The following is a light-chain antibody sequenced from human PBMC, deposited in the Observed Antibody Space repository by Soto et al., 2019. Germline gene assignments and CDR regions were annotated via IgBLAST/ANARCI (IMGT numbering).Light chain of an antibody. J-gene: IGLJ3*02. CDR2: LEGSGSY. CDR3: ETWDSNTRV. V-gene: IGLV4-60*02. Sequence: QPVLTQSSSASASLGSSVKLTCTLSSGHSSYIIAWHQQQPGKAPRYLMKLEGSGSYNKGSGVPDRFSGSSSGADRYLTISKPQFGDEADYYCETWDSNTRVFGGGTKLTVL. CDR1: SGHSSYI.